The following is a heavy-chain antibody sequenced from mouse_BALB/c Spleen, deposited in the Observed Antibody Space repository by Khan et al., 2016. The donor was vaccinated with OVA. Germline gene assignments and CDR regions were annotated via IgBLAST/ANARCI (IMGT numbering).Heavy chain of an antibody. V-gene: IGHV14-3*02. Sequence: VQLKQSGAELVKSGATVKLSCTASGFNIKDSYMHWLKQWPDQGLEWIGRIDPPSGNTKYDPNFQGKSTISGDTSYNTAYLQLTSLTSEDTAVYYCARMARNWGQGTTLTVSS. J-gene: IGHJ2*01. CDR2: IDPPSGNT. CDR3: ARMARN. CDR1: GFNIKDSY.